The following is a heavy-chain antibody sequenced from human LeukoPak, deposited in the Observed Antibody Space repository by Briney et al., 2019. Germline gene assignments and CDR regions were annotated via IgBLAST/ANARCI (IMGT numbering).Heavy chain of an antibody. CDR1: GFTFSLYS. Sequence: PGGSLRLSCAASGFTFSLYSMTWVRQAPGRGLEWVSSISRSSHYIYYADSLKGRFTVSRDNAENSLYLQMNNLRAEDTAVYYCAREDSFWDAFDIWGPGTMVTVSS. J-gene: IGHJ3*02. V-gene: IGHV3-21*01. D-gene: IGHD3-3*01. CDR2: ISRSSHYI. CDR3: AREDSFWDAFDI.